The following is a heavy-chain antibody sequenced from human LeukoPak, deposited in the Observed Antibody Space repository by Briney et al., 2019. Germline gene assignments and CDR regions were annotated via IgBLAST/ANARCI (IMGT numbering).Heavy chain of an antibody. CDR1: GYTFTSYY. CDR3: AREETHHVYYGMDV. D-gene: IGHD1-14*01. J-gene: IGHJ6*02. CDR2: ISPSGGST. V-gene: IGHV1-46*01. Sequence: GASVKVSCKASGYTFTSYYMHWVRQAPGQGLEWMGIISPSGGSTSYAREFQGRVTMTRDTSTSTASMELSSLRSDDTAVYYCAREETHHVYYGMDVWGQGTMVTVSS.